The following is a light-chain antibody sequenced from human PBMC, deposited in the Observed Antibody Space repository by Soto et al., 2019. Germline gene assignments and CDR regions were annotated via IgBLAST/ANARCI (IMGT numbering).Light chain of an antibody. CDR3: QQSYSTPWT. J-gene: IGKJ1*01. CDR2: AAS. CDR1: QSISSY. Sequence: DIQITQSPSSLSASVGDRVTITCRESQSISSYLNWYQQKPGKAPKLLIYAASSLQSGVPSRFSGSGSGTDFTLTISSLQPEDFATYYCQQSYSTPWTFGQGTQVDIK. V-gene: IGKV1-39*01.